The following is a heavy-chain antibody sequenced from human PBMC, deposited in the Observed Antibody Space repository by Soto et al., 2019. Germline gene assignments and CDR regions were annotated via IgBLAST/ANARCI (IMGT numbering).Heavy chain of an antibody. CDR1: GGSISSSSYY. CDR2: IYYSGST. V-gene: IGHV4-39*01. Sequence: QLQLQESGPGLVKPSETLSLTCTVSGGSISSSSYYWGWIRQPPGKGLEWIGSIYYSGSTYYNPSLKRRVTISVDTSKNQFSLKLSSVTAADTAVYYCARGGWELPPEGGMDVWGQGTTVTVSS. D-gene: IGHD1-26*01. CDR3: ARGGWELPPEGGMDV. J-gene: IGHJ6*02.